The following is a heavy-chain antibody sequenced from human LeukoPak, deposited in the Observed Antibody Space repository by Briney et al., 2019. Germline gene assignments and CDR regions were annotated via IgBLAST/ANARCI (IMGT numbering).Heavy chain of an antibody. V-gene: IGHV4-34*01. CDR1: GGSFSGYY. J-gene: IGHJ6*03. Sequence: SETLSLTCAVYGGSFSGYYWSWIRQPPGKGLEWIGEINHSGSTNYNPSLKSRVTISVDTSKNQFSLKLSSVTAADTAVYFCVRTQEAGYSSGRYDSYYYYYMDVWGKGTRSPSP. CDR3: VRTQEAGYSSGRYDSYYYYYMDV. D-gene: IGHD6-19*01. CDR2: INHSGST.